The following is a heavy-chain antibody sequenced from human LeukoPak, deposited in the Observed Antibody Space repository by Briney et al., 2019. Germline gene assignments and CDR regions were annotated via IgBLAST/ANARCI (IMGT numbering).Heavy chain of an antibody. V-gene: IGHV3-53*01. J-gene: IGHJ3*02. CDR2: IYSGGST. Sequence: GGSLRLSCAASGFTVCSNYMSWVRQAPGKGLEWGSVIYSGGSTYSADSVKGRFTISRDTSKNTLYLQMNSLRAEDTPVYYSARSSDRAVITYGDAFYIWGQGTMVTVSS. CDR3: ARSSDRAVITYGDAFYI. CDR1: GFTVCSNY. D-gene: IGHD3-10*01.